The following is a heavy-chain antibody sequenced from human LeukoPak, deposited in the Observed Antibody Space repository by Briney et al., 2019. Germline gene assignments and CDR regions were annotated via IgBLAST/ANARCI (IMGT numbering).Heavy chain of an antibody. J-gene: IGHJ3*01. V-gene: IGHV4-39*01. D-gene: IGHD1-1*01. Sequence: SETLSLTCTVSGGSISSSSYYWGWIRQPPGKGLEWIGSIYYSGSTYYNPSLKSRVTISVDTSKNQFSLKLNSVTAADTAVYYCARHQSTWNAFDLWGQGTMVTVSS. CDR2: IYYSGST. CDR3: ARHQSTWNAFDL. CDR1: GGSISSSSYY.